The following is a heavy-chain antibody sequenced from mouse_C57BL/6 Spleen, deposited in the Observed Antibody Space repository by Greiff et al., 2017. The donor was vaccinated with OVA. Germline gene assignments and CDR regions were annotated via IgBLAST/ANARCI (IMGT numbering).Heavy chain of an antibody. CDR2: INPSTGGT. V-gene: IGHV1-42*01. CDR3: ARGWER. J-gene: IGHJ2*01. Sequence: VQLQQSGPELVKPGASVKISCKASGYSFTGYYMNWVKQSPEKSLEWIGEINPSTGGTTYNQKFKAKATLTVDKSSSTAYMQLKSRTSEDSAVYYCARGWERWGQGTTLTVSS. D-gene: IGHD2-3*01. CDR1: GYSFTGYY.